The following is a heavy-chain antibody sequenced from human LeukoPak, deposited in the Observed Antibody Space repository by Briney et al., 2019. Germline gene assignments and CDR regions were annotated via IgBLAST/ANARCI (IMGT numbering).Heavy chain of an antibody. V-gene: IGHV3-23*01. CDR3: AKDGRGYSYGPMGY. D-gene: IGHD5-18*01. CDR2: ISGSGGDT. CDR1: GFTFSNYA. J-gene: IGHJ4*02. Sequence: PGGSLRLSCAASGFTFSNYALHWVRQAPGKGLEWVSVISGSGGDTYYADSVKGRFTISRDNSNNTLYLQMNSLRAEDTAVYYCAKDGRGYSYGPMGYWGQGTLVTVSS.